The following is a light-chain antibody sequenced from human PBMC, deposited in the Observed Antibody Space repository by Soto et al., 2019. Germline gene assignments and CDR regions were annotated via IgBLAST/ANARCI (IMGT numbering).Light chain of an antibody. CDR1: QSVNNN. V-gene: IGKV3D-15*01. CDR2: GAS. J-gene: IGKJ5*01. Sequence: EIVMTQSPVTLSVSPGERATLSCTASQSVNNNVAWYQQKPGHTPRLLIYGASGRATGIPDRFSGSGSGTDFTLTISRLEPEDFAVYYCQQYNNWPPITFGQGTRLEIK. CDR3: QQYNNWPPIT.